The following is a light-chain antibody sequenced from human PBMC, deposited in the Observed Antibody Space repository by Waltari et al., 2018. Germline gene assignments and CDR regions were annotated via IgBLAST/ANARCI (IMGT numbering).Light chain of an antibody. J-gene: IGLJ2*01. CDR1: SSDVGGYNY. CDR3: SSYTASSLVV. CDR2: DVS. V-gene: IGLV2-14*03. Sequence: QSALTQPASVSGSPGQSITIPCTGTSSDVGGYNYVSWYQQHPGKAPKLMIYDVSNRPSGVSNRFSGSKSGNTASLTISGLQADDEADYFCSSYTASSLVVFGGGTKLTVL.